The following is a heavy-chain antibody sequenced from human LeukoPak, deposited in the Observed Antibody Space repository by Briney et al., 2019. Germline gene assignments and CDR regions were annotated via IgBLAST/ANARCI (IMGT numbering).Heavy chain of an antibody. J-gene: IGHJ4*02. CDR1: GFSFSDYY. D-gene: IGHD2-15*01. Sequence: GGSLRPSCAASGFSFSDYYMNWIRQAPGGGLECVAYISSSSSTIHYADSVKGRFTISRDNAKNSLFLQMNNLRDEDTAIYYCARRNIGATYYFDYWGQGTLVTVPS. V-gene: IGHV3-11*01. CDR2: ISSSSSTI. CDR3: ARRNIGATYYFDY.